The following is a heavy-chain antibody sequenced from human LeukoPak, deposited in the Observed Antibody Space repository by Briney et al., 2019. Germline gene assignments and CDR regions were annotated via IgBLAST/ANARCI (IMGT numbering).Heavy chain of an antibody. CDR1: GFTFSSYG. Sequence: GGSLRLSCAASGFTFSSYGMHWVRQAPGKGLEWVAVISYDGSNKYYADSVKGRFTISRDNSKNTLYLQMNSLRAEDTAVYYCARDPRIQLWKGGYYGMDVWGQGTTVTVSS. D-gene: IGHD5-18*01. CDR3: ARDPRIQLWKGGYYGMDV. J-gene: IGHJ6*02. CDR2: ISYDGSNK. V-gene: IGHV3-30*03.